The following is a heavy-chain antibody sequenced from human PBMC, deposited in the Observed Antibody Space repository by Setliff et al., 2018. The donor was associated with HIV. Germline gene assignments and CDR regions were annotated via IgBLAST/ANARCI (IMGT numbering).Heavy chain of an antibody. CDR2: IHYSGNT. CDR1: GGSISSGVFY. V-gene: IGHV4-31*01. CDR3: ARASAERSSVRGLAIAFDI. Sequence: PSETLSLTCTVSGGSISSGVFYWTWIRQLPGKGLEWIGYIHYSGNTYYKPFLKSPLSMSVDTSKNQFSLNLTSVTAADTAVYYCARASAERSSVRGLAIAFDIWGQGTMVTVSS. J-gene: IGHJ3*02. D-gene: IGHD3-10*01.